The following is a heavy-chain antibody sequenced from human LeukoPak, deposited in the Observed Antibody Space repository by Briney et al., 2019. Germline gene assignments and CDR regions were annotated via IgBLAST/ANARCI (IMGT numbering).Heavy chain of an antibody. CDR2: ISAYNGNT. V-gene: IGHV1-18*01. CDR3: AREGSSWSPDY. Sequence: GASVKVSCKASGYTFTSYGVSWVRQAPGQGLEWMGWISAYNGNTNSAQNLQGRVTLTTDTSTSTTYMELRSLRSDDTAVYYCAREGSSWSPDYWGQGTLVTVSS. J-gene: IGHJ4*02. CDR1: GYTFTSYG. D-gene: IGHD6-13*01.